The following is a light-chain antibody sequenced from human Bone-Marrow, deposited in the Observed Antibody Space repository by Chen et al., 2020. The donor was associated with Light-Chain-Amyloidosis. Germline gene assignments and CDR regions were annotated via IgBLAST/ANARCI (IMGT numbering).Light chain of an antibody. J-gene: IGLJ2*01. CDR1: DLPTKY. CDR3: QSADSSGTYEVI. CDR2: RDT. Sequence: SYELTQPPSVSVSPGQTARITCSGDDLPTKYAYWYQQKQGQAPVLVLHRDTERPSGITERFAGSRSGTTATLPISGVQAEDAADYHCQSADSSGTYEVIFGGGTKLTVL. V-gene: IGLV3-25*03.